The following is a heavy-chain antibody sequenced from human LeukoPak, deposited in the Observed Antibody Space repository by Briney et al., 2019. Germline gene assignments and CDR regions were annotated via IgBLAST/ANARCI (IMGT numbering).Heavy chain of an antibody. J-gene: IGHJ5*02. V-gene: IGHV4-34*01. D-gene: IGHD3-10*01. Sequence: SETLSLTCAVYGGSFSGYYWSWIRQPPGKGLEWIGEINHSGSTNYNPSLKSRVTISVDTSKNQFSLKLSSVTAADTAVYYCARTREYYGSGRYNWFDPWGQGTLVTVSS. CDR1: GGSFSGYY. CDR3: ARTREYYGSGRYNWFDP. CDR2: INHSGST.